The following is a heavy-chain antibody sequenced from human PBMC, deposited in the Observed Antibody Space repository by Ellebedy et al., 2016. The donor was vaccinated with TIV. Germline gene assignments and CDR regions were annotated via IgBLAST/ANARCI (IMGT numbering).Heavy chain of an antibody. CDR3: SSSEYSDSPFQH. V-gene: IGHV4-30-4*02. CDR2: IYYSGIT. J-gene: IGHJ1*01. D-gene: IGHD3-22*01. CDR1: GGSISTGDYY. Sequence: MPSETLSLTCAVSGGSISTGDYYWTWIRQPPGKGLEWVGYIYYSGITYYNPSLKSRVTISLDTSKHQFSLKLTSGTAADTAVYYCSSSEYSDSPFQHWGQGTLVTVSS.